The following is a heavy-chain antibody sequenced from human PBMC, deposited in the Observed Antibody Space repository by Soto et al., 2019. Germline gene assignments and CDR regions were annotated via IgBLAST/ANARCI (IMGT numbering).Heavy chain of an antibody. D-gene: IGHD3-22*01. CDR1: EYTFTSYT. CDR2: INAGNGNT. V-gene: IGHV1-3*01. J-gene: IGHJ1*01. Sequence: QVHLVQSGAEVKKPGASVKVSCKASEYTFTSYTIHWVRQAPGQRLEWMGWINAGNGNTRYSQTCQGRVTIIRDTSASTAYMELSSLISEDTSVYYCARGAFDTSGYYPSTFEYFQHWGQGSLVTVSS. CDR3: ARGAFDTSGYYPSTFEYFQH.